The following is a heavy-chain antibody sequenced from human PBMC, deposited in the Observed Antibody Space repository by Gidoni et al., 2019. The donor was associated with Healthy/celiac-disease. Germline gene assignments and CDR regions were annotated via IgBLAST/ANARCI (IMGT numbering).Heavy chain of an antibody. D-gene: IGHD2-21*01. CDR2: SYSSGST. V-gene: IGHV4-31*03. J-gene: IGHJ2*01. Sequence: QVQLQESGPGLVKPSPTLSLTCPLSGCSISSRGYYWSLIRPHPGKGLEWIGYSYSSGSTYYHPSLKSRVTRSVDTSKNQFSRKLSAVTAADTAVYYCARDVGVRDLGLNWYFDLWGRGTLVTVSS. CDR1: GCSISSRGYY. CDR3: ARDVGVRDLGLNWYFDL.